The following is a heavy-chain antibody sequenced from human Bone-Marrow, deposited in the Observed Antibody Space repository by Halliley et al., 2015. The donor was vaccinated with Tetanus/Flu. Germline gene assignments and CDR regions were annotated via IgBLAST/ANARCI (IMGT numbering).Heavy chain of an antibody. J-gene: IGHJ6*02. Sequence: GLVKPSQTLSLTCSVSGGSISSGGYYWSWIRQHPGKGLEWIGYIHYSGSTYYNPSLKSRVTMSVDTSKNQFSLKLSSVTAADTAVYFCARSLGDRAYCSSTSCYYYYGMDGWGQGTTVTVSS. CDR2: IHYSGST. V-gene: IGHV4-31*03. CDR1: GGSISSGGYY. CDR3: ARSLGDRAYCSSTSCYYYYGMDG. D-gene: IGHD2-2*01.